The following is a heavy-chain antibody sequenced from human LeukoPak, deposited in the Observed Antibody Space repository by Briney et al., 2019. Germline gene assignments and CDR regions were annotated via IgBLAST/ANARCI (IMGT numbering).Heavy chain of an antibody. J-gene: IGHJ4*02. CDR1: GYTFISYG. CDR2: ISAYNGNT. CDR3: AREDYDILTGYSKSYYFDY. Sequence: ASVKVSCKASGYTFISYGISWVRQAPGQGLEWMGWISAYNGNTNYAQKLQGRVTMTTDTSTSTAYMELRSLRSDDTAVYYCAREDYDILTGYSKSYYFDYWGQGTLVTVSS. D-gene: IGHD3-9*01. V-gene: IGHV1-18*01.